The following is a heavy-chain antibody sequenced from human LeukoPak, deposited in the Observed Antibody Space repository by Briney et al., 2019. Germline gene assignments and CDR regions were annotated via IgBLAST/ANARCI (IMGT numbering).Heavy chain of an antibody. CDR1: GFTFSSYV. Sequence: GGSLRLSCAASGFTFSSYVMSWVRQAPGKGLEWVSGLSARGDSTSYANSVKGRFSISRDNSDNTLYLHMNRLRADDTAIYYCAKVSFFGVVKQSPFFDNCGQGTRVTVSS. J-gene: IGHJ4*02. V-gene: IGHV3-23*01. CDR2: LSARGDST. D-gene: IGHD3-3*01. CDR3: AKVSFFGVVKQSPFFDN.